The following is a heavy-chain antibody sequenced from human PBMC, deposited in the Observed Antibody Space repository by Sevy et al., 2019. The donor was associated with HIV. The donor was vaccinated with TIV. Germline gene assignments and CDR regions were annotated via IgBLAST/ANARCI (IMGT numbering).Heavy chain of an antibody. J-gene: IGHJ3*02. CDR2: INPNTSAT. CDR1: GYTSTGYY. D-gene: IGHD3-3*02. Sequence: ASVKVSCKASGYTSTGYYMHWVRQAPGQGLEWMGWINPNTSATNYAQKFRGRVTMTRDTSISTTYMELSSLRSDDTAVYYCTRDRQHSRHIWGHGTMVTVSS. V-gene: IGHV1-2*02. CDR3: TRDRQHSRHI.